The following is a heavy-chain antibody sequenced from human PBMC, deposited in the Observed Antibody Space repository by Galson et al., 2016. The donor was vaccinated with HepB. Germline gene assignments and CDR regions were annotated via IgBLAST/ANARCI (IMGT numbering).Heavy chain of an antibody. J-gene: IGHJ4*02. CDR1: GGSISGSSFY. Sequence: LTCTVSGGSISGSSFYWAWIRQPPGKGLEWIGNIYFSGSTHYNPSLKSRVTISVDTSKNQFSLNLSSVTAADTAVYYCTRRPREWLDTGGYTYWGQGNLVIVSS. D-gene: IGHD5-18*01. CDR3: TRRPREWLDTGGYTY. V-gene: IGHV4-39*01. CDR2: IYFSGST.